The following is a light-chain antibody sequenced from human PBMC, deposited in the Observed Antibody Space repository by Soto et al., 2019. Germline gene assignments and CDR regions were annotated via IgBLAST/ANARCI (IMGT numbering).Light chain of an antibody. J-gene: IGKJ1*01. CDR2: DAS. CDR3: QHYNSYSEA. V-gene: IGKV1-5*01. Sequence: IQLTQSPSSLSASIGDSFTITWRATQGTSGYLAWYQQKSGKAPKLLIYDASNLESGVPSRFSGSGSGTEFTLTVSSLQPDDFATYYCQHYNSYSEAFGQGTKVDIK. CDR1: QGTSGY.